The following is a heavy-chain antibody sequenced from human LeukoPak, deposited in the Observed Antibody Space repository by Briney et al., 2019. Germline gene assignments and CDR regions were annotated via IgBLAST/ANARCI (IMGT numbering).Heavy chain of an antibody. D-gene: IGHD3-22*01. V-gene: IGHV3-33*01. Sequence: GGSLRLSCAASGFTFSSYGMHWVRQAPGKGLEWVAVIWYDGSNKYYADSVKGRFTISRDNSKNTLYLQMNSLRAEDTAVYYCARGLTYYYDSSGYGYWGQGAPVTVSS. J-gene: IGHJ4*02. CDR3: ARGLTYYYDSSGYGY. CDR1: GFTFSSYG. CDR2: IWYDGSNK.